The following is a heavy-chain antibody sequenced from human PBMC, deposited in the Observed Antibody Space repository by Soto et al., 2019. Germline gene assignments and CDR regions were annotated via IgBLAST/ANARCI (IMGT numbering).Heavy chain of an antibody. CDR2: IYYSGST. J-gene: IGHJ4*02. CDR1: GGSISSGGFY. V-gene: IGHV4-31*03. Sequence: SETLSLTCTVSGGSISSGGFYWSWIRQHPGKGLEWIGYIYYSGSTCYNPSLKSRVTISVDTSKNQFSLKLSSVTAADTAVYYCARAAQGYDFWSGYLDYWGQGTLVTVSS. D-gene: IGHD3-3*01. CDR3: ARAAQGYDFWSGYLDY.